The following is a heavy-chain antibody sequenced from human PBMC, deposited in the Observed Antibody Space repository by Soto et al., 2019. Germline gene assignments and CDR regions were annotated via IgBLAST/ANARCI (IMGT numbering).Heavy chain of an antibody. CDR1: GGSISSGGYY. V-gene: IGHV4-31*03. D-gene: IGHD3-10*01. Sequence: QVQLQESGPGLVKPSQTLSLTCTVSGGSISSGGYYWSWIRQHPGKGLEWIGYIYYSGSTYYNPSLKSRVTISVDTSKNEFSLKLGAVTAADRAVYYCARAAAVLWFGELLVWGQGTTVTVSS. CDR2: IYYSGST. CDR3: ARAAAVLWFGELLV. J-gene: IGHJ6*02.